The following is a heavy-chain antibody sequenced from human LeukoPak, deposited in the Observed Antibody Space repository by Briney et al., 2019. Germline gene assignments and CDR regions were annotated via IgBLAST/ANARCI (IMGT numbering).Heavy chain of an antibody. CDR2: ISAYNGNT. Sequence: ASVKVSCKASGYTFTSYGISWVRQAPGQGLEWMGWISAYNGNTNYAQKLQGRVTMTTDTSTSTAYMELRSLRSDDTAVYYCARSLEYYYGSGSPPNFDYWGQGTLVIVSS. D-gene: IGHD3-10*01. CDR3: ARSLEYYYGSGSPPNFDY. CDR1: GYTFTSYG. J-gene: IGHJ4*02. V-gene: IGHV1-18*01.